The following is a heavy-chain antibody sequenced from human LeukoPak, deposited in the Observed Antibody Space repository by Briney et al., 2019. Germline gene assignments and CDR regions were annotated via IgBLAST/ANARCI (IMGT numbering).Heavy chain of an antibody. CDR2: IYYSGST. V-gene: IGHV4-39*07. D-gene: IGHD3-3*01. J-gene: IGHJ4*02. CDR3: ARIFPRYYDFWSVDY. Sequence: SETLSLTCTVSGGSINSTSNYWGWIRQPPGKGLEWIGSIYYSGSTSYNPSLKSRVTISVDTSKNQFSLKLSSVTAADTAVYYCARIFPRYYDFWSVDYWGQGTLVTVSS. CDR1: GGSINSTSNY.